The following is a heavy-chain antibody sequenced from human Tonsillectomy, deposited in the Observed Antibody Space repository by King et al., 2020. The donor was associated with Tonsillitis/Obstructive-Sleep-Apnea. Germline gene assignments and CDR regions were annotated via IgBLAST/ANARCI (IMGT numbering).Heavy chain of an antibody. CDR3: ARGTVAPTEYYYYRDV. V-gene: IGHV4-59*01. D-gene: IGHD6-6*01. J-gene: IGHJ6*03. CDR1: GGSIASYY. Sequence: VQLQESGPGLVKPSETLSLTCTVSGGSIASYYWSWSRQPPGKGLEWIGDIYYRGSTEYNPSLKSRVTISVDTSKNQFSLKLSSVTAADTAVYFCARGTVAPTEYYYYRDVWGKGTTVRVS. CDR2: IYYRGST.